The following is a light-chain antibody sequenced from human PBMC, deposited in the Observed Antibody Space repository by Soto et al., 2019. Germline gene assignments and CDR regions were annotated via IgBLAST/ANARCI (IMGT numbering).Light chain of an antibody. CDR3: QQRYSTPFT. CDR2: AAS. Sequence: DIQMTQSPSSLSASVGDRVTITCRASQSISSYLNWYQQKPGKAPKLLIYAASSFQNGVPSRFSGSGSDTAFTLTITSLQPEDFATYYCQQRYSTPFTFGGGTKVEIK. CDR1: QSISSY. V-gene: IGKV1-39*01. J-gene: IGKJ4*01.